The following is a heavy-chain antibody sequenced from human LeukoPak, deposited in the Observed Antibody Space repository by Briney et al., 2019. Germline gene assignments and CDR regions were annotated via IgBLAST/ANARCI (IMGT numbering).Heavy chain of an antibody. CDR2: ISGYP. V-gene: IGHV3-23*01. J-gene: IGHJ6*02. Sequence: GGSLRLSCVASGFSFNTFALTWVRQAPGKGLEWVSPISGYPHDADSVRGRFTISRDNSRKTVFLQMNSLTPEDAATYYCTKDSQGSYDGFWYGTYGMDVWGQGTTVTVSS. CDR1: GFSFNTFA. D-gene: IGHD3-16*01. CDR3: TKDSQGSYDGFWYGTYGMDV.